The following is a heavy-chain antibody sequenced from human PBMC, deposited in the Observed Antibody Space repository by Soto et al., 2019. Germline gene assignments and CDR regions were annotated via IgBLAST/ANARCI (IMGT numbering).Heavy chain of an antibody. CDR3: ARGGPIAAAGIDY. CDR2: SSSYNGNT. CDR1: GCTFTSYG. D-gene: IGHD6-13*01. V-gene: IGHV1-18*04. J-gene: IGHJ4*02. Sequence: GAAVKVSCKASGCTFTSYGISWVRQAPGRGREWMGWSSSYNGNTNYGQKLQGRVTMTTDTTPSPEYMELRSLRSDDKAVYYCARGGPIAAAGIDYWGQGTLVTVSS.